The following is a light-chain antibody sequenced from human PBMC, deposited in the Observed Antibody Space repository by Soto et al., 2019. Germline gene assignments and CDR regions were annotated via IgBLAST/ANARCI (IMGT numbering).Light chain of an antibody. CDR3: QQYITYST. CDR2: DAS. CDR1: QSISSW. Sequence: DIQMTQSPSTLSASVGDRVTITCRANQSISSWLAWYQQKPGKAPKLLIYDASTLASGVPSRFNGSGSGTEFTLTISSLQPDDFATYYCQQYITYSTFGQGTRLEIK. J-gene: IGKJ5*01. V-gene: IGKV1-5*01.